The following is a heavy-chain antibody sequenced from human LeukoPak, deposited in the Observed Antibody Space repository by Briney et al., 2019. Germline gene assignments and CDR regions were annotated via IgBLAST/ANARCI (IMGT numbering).Heavy chain of an antibody. CDR2: ISYDRSNK. V-gene: IGHV3-30*18. D-gene: IGHD3-22*01. Sequence: GGSLRLSCAASGFTFSSYGMHWVRQAPGKGLEWVAVISYDRSNKYYADSVKGRFTISRDNSKNTLYLQMNSLRAEDTAVYYCAKDHGSDYYYDSSGYYYPAPPDYWGQGTLVTVSS. J-gene: IGHJ4*02. CDR3: AKDHGSDYYYDSSGYYYPAPPDY. CDR1: GFTFSSYG.